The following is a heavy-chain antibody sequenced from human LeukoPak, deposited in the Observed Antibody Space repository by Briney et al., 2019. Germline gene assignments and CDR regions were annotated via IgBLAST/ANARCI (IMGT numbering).Heavy chain of an antibody. V-gene: IGHV5-51*01. CDR2: IYPGDSDT. J-gene: IGHJ4*02. D-gene: IGHD3-10*01. Sequence: GESLKISCKGSGYSFTSYWIGWVRQMPGKGLEWMGIIYPGDSDTTYSPSFQDQVTISADESISTAYLQWTSLKASDTAMYYCARLYGSGSYRFVFDYWGQGTLVTVSS. CDR3: ARLYGSGSYRFVFDY. CDR1: GYSFTSYW.